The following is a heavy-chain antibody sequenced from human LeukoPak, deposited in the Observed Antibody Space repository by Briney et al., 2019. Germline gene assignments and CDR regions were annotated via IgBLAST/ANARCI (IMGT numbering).Heavy chain of an antibody. J-gene: IGHJ6*02. D-gene: IGHD3-10*01. CDR2: ISAYNGNT. CDR1: GYTFTSYG. CDR3: ASMVRGVDYYYYGMDV. Sequence: VASVKVSCKASGYTFTSYGISWVRQAPGQGLEWMGWISAYNGNTNYAQKLQGRVTMTTDTSTSTAHMELRSLRSDDTAVYYCASMVRGVDYYYYGMDVWGQGTTVTVSS. V-gene: IGHV1-18*01.